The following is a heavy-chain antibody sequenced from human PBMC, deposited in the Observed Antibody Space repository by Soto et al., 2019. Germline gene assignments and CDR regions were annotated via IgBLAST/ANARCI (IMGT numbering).Heavy chain of an antibody. D-gene: IGHD3-22*01. CDR2: ISAYNGNT. CDR3: SVCAYYYYSSGFFFNY. V-gene: IGHV1-18*01. CDR1: GYTFTSYG. J-gene: IGHJ4*02. Sequence: ASVKVSCKASGYTFTSYGISWERQAPGHGLGWMGWISAYNGNTKYAQKLQGRVTMTTDTSTSRAYTELRILRSDDTAVDYCSVCAYYYYSSGFFFNYWGRGTLFTVA.